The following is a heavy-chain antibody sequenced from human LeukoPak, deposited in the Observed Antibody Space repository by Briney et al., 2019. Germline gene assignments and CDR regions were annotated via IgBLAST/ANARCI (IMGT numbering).Heavy chain of an antibody. D-gene: IGHD6-13*01. CDR3: ARLLSSSWKILDYYYYMDV. V-gene: IGHV5-51*01. J-gene: IGHJ6*03. Sequence: GESLKISFKASGYTFTNYWIGWVRQKPGRGLEWMGSLHPGDSENRYNPSFQGDVTISADKSITTAFLQWSSLKASDTAMYYCARLLSSSWKILDYYYYMDVWGKGTTVTVSS. CDR1: GYTFTNYW. CDR2: LHPGDSEN.